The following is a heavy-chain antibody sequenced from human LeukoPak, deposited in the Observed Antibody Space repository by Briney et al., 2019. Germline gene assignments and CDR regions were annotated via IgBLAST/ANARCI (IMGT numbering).Heavy chain of an antibody. CDR3: ARDRGWGGGGNWFDP. CDR1: GFTFSSYS. Sequence: GGSLRLSCSASGFTFSSYSMNWVRQAPGKGLEWVSYISSSSSTIYYAGSVKGRFTISRDNAKNSLYVQMNSLRAEDTAVYYCARDRGWGGGGNWFDPWGQGTLVTVSS. V-gene: IGHV3-48*01. J-gene: IGHJ5*02. CDR2: ISSSSSTI. D-gene: IGHD2-15*01.